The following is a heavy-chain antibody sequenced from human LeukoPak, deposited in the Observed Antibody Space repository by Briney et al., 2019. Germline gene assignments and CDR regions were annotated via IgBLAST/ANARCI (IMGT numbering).Heavy chain of an antibody. CDR1: GYTFTGYY. Sequence: ASVKVSCKASGYTFTGYYMHWVRQAPGQGLEWMGWINPNSGGTNYAQKFQGRVTMTRDTSISTAYMELSRLRSDDTAVYYCARDGRGYSGSDWYWFDPWGQGTLVTVSS. D-gene: IGHD5-12*01. J-gene: IGHJ5*02. CDR3: ARDGRGYSGSDWYWFDP. V-gene: IGHV1-2*02. CDR2: INPNSGGT.